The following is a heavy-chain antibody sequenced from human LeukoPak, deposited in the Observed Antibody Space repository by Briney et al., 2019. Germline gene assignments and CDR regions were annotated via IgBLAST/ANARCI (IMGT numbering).Heavy chain of an antibody. CDR2: ISWNRGNI. CDR1: GFTFDDYA. V-gene: IGHV3-9*01. Sequence: PGGSLRLSCAASGFTFDDYAMHWVRQAPGKGLEWVSGISWNRGNIGYADSVKGRFTISRDNAKNSLYLQMNSLRVEDTALYYCVKGYCSSTSCYVDYWGQGTLVTVTS. J-gene: IGHJ4*02. CDR3: VKGYCSSTSCYVDY. D-gene: IGHD2-2*01.